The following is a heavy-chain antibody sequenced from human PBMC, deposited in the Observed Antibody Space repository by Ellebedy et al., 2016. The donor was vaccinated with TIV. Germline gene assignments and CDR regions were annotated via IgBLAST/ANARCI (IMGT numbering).Heavy chain of an antibody. J-gene: IGHJ5*02. Sequence: ASVKVSXKASGYTFTSYYMHWVRQAPGQGLEWMGIINPSGGSTSYAQKFQGRVTMTRDTSTSTVYMELSSLRSEDTAVYYCARVSRGGSYLGWFDPWGQGTLVTVSS. V-gene: IGHV1-46*03. D-gene: IGHD1-26*01. CDR3: ARVSRGGSYLGWFDP. CDR2: INPSGGST. CDR1: GYTFTSYY.